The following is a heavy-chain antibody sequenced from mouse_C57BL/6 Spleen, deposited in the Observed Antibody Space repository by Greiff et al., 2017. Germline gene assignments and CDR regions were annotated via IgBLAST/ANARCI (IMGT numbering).Heavy chain of an antibody. CDR3: AIEATDYAMDY. CDR2: IYPGSGST. J-gene: IGHJ4*01. Sequence: QVQLKQPGAELVKPGASVKMSCKASGYTFTSYWITWVKQRPGQGLEWIGDIYPGSGSTNYNEKFKSKATLTVDTSSSTAYMQLSSLTSEDAAVYYCAIEATDYAMDYWGQGTSVTVSS. D-gene: IGHD1-1*01. CDR1: GYTFTSYW. V-gene: IGHV1-55*01.